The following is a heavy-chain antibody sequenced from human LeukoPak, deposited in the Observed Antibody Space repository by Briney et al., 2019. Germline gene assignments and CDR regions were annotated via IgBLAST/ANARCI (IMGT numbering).Heavy chain of an antibody. CDR3: ARGRSYDSRATNGY. CDR2: IKQDGSEK. D-gene: IGHD3-22*01. CDR1: GFTFSTYW. J-gene: IGHJ4*02. V-gene: IGHV3-7*01. Sequence: GGSLRLSCAASGFTFSTYWMSWVRQAPGKGLEWVANIKQDGSEKYYVDSVEGRFTISRDNAKNSMYLQMNSLRVEDTAIYYCARGRSYDSRATNGYWGQGTLVTVSS.